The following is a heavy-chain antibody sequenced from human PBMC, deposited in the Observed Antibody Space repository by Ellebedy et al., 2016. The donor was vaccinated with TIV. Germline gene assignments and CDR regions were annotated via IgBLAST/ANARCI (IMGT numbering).Heavy chain of an antibody. CDR3: ARMFDSYYLDF. Sequence: GESLKISCAASGFTFGSYGMHWVRQAPGKGLEWVAFISYDGSDKKYADSVRGRFTISRDKSRNSVYLQMSSLRIKDTAVYYCARMFDSYYLDFWGQGTLVTVSS. V-gene: IGHV3-30-3*01. CDR2: ISYDGSDK. J-gene: IGHJ4*02. D-gene: IGHD3-10*02. CDR1: GFTFGSYG.